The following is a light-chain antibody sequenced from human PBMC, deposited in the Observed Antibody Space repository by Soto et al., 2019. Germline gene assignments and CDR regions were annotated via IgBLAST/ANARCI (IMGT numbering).Light chain of an antibody. Sequence: EIVLTQSPATLSLSPGERATLSCRASRTVGNFLAWYQQKPGQAPSLLIYDATNRATGIPARFSGSGYGTDFTLTISSLEPDDFAVYYCQQRYNWPPLTFGGGTKVEIK. CDR3: QQRYNWPPLT. J-gene: IGKJ4*01. CDR1: RTVGNF. V-gene: IGKV3-11*01. CDR2: DAT.